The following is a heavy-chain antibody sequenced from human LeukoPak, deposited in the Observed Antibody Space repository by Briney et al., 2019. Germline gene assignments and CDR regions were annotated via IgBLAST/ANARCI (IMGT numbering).Heavy chain of an antibody. CDR3: AKTRGYSSGWYYFDY. D-gene: IGHD6-19*01. J-gene: IGHJ4*02. V-gene: IGHV3-30*18. CDR2: ISYDGSNK. CDR1: GFTFSSYG. Sequence: PGRSLRLSCAASGFTFSSYGMHWVRQAPGKGLEWVAVISYDGSNKYYADSVKGRFTISRDNSKNTLYLQMNSLRAEDTAVYYCAKTRGYSSGWYYFDYRGQGTLVTVSS.